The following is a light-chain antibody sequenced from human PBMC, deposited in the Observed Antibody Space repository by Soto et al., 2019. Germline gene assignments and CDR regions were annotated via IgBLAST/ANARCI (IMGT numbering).Light chain of an antibody. V-gene: IGKV3-15*01. CDR2: GAY. J-gene: IGKJ1*01. CDR1: QSVGNN. CDR3: QQYNYWPPKT. Sequence: EIVMTQSPATLSVSPGERTTLSCRASQSVGNNLAWYQQKPGQAPRLLIYGAYIRATGIPARFSGSGSGTDFNLTISSLQSEDFAVYYCQQYNYWPPKTFGQGTKVEMK.